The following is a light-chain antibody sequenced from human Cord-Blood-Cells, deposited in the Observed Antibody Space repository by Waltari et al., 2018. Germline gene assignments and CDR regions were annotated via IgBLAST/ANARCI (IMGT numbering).Light chain of an antibody. Sequence: IVMTQSPATLSVSPGERATLSCRASQSVSSNLAWYQQKPGQAPRLLIYGASTRATGIPARFSGSWSGTEFTLTISSLQSEDFAVYYGQQYNNWPPYTFGQGTKLEIK. CDR3: QQYNNWPPYT. V-gene: IGKV3-15*01. CDR1: QSVSSN. J-gene: IGKJ2*01. CDR2: GAS.